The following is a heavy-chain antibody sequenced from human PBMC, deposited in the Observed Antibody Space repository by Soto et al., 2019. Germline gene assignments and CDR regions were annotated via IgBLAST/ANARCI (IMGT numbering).Heavy chain of an antibody. CDR3: ARGPLVVLNYFGS. J-gene: IGHJ4*02. CDR1: GGTFRNYP. CDR2: IFPLTDIP. D-gene: IGHD2-8*01. V-gene: IGHV1-69*02. Sequence: QVQLVQSGTEVKKPGSSVKVSCKASGGTFRNYPINWVRQAPGQGLEWMGSIFPLTDIPDYAQNFQARLTISADKSTSTAYMELSSLTSDDTGMYFCARGPLVVLNYFGSWGQGTLVTVSS.